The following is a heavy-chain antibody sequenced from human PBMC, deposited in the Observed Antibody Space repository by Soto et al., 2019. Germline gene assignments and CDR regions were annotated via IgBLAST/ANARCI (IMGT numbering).Heavy chain of an antibody. CDR3: ATTVDDFNAFDI. J-gene: IGHJ3*02. Sequence: SETLSLTCTVSGGSISSSSYYWGWIRQPPGKGLEWIGSIYYSGSTYYNPSLKSRVTISVDTSKNQFSLKLSSVTAADTAVYYCATTVDDFNAFDICGQGTMVTVSS. D-gene: IGHD2-21*02. V-gene: IGHV4-39*01. CDR1: GGSISSSSYY. CDR2: IYYSGST.